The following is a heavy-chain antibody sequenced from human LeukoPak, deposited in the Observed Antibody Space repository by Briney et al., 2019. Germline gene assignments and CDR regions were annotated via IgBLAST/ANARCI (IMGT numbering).Heavy chain of an antibody. CDR1: GFTFSSYS. D-gene: IGHD6-19*01. CDR2: ISSSSSYI. Sequence: PGGSLRLSCAASGFTFSSYSMNWVRQAPGKGLEWVSSISSSSSYIYYADSVKGRFTISRDNAKNSLYLRMNSLRAEDTAVYYCARSIAVAGTYAFDIWGQGTVVTVSS. J-gene: IGHJ3*02. CDR3: ARSIAVAGTYAFDI. V-gene: IGHV3-21*01.